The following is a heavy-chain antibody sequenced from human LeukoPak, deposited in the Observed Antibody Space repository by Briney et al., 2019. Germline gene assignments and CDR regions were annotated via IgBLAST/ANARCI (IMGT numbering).Heavy chain of an antibody. CDR1: GFTFSSYG. J-gene: IGHJ4*02. CDR2: IWYDGSNK. D-gene: IGHD6-19*01. CDR3: AKGSIAVAGRYSHFDY. Sequence: GRSLRLACAASGFTFSSYGMHWVRHAPGKGLEWVAVIWYDGSNKYYADSAKGRFTISRDNSKNTLYLQMNSLRAEDTAVYYCAKGSIAVAGRYSHFDYWGQGTLVTVSS. V-gene: IGHV3-33*06.